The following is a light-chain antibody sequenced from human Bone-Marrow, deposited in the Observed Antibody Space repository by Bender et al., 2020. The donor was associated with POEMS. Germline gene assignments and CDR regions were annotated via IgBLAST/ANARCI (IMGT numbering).Light chain of an antibody. CDR2: EVA. J-gene: IGLJ1*01. Sequence: QSALTQPASVSGSPGQSITISCTGTSNDVGKFKFVSCYQQRPGTAPKLIIYEVAKRPSGVSDRFSGSKSGNTASLTVSGLQAEDEAVYFCCAFTAINTFAYVFGTGTTVTVL. CDR1: SNDVGKFKF. CDR3: CAFTAINTFAYV. V-gene: IGLV2-23*02.